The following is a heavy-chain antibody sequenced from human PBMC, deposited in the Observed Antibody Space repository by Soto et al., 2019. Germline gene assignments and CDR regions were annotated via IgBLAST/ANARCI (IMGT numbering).Heavy chain of an antibody. CDR1: GYTFTSYY. CDR3: ARVGMTNNAFDI. V-gene: IGHV1-46*04. CDR2: INPSGGST. D-gene: IGHD4-17*01. Sequence: QVQLVQSGAEVKKPGASVKVSCKASGYTFTSYYMHWVRQAPGQGLEWMGIINPSGGSTNYAQKLQGRVTMTRETSTSTVYMELSSLRSEDTAVYYCARVGMTNNAFDIWGQGTMVTVSS. J-gene: IGHJ3*02.